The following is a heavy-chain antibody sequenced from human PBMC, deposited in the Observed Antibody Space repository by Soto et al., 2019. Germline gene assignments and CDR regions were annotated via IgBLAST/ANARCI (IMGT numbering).Heavy chain of an antibody. CDR3: ARLGDTYYYYGMDV. CDR1: GFTFSRYS. J-gene: IGHJ6*02. D-gene: IGHD3-10*01. CDR2: ISSSSITI. Sequence: EVQLVESGGGLVQPGGSLRLSCAASGFTFSRYSMNWVRQSPGKGLAWVSYISSSSITIHYADFVKGRFTISRDNAKNSLYLRMNSRRAEGTAVYYCARLGDTYYYYGMDVWGQGSTVTFSS. V-gene: IGHV3-48*01.